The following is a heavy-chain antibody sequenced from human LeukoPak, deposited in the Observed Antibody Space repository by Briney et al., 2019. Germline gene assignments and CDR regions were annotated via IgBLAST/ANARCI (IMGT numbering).Heavy chain of an antibody. CDR3: AKDWRFGDYVWGSYRLDAFDI. CDR2: VNGSGVVT. J-gene: IGHJ3*02. D-gene: IGHD3-16*02. Sequence: PGGSPRLSCAASGFTFSNNAMSWVRQAPGKGLEWVSAVNGSGVVTHYAASVRGRFTISRDNSKNTLYLEMNSLRAEDTAVYYCAKDWRFGDYVWGSYRLDAFDIWGQGTMVTVSS. CDR1: GFTFSNNA. V-gene: IGHV3-23*01.